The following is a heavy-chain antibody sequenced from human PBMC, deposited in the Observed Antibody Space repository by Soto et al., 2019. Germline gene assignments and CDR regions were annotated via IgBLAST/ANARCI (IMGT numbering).Heavy chain of an antibody. CDR3: AASYSGSYSY. CDR2: IYYSGST. J-gene: IGHJ4*02. CDR1: GGSISSGGYY. D-gene: IGHD3-10*01. Sequence: SETLSLTCTVSGGSISSGGYYWSWIRQHPGKGLEWIGYIYYSGSTYYNPSLKSRVTISVDTSKNQFSLKLSSVTAADTAVYYCAASYSGSYSYSGPGTLVTVSS. V-gene: IGHV4-31*03.